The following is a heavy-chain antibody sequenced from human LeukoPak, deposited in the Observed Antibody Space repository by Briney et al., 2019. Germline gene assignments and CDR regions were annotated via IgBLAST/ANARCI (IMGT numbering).Heavy chain of an antibody. V-gene: IGHV3-23*01. D-gene: IGHD6-19*01. CDR1: GFTFSSYA. CDR2: ISGSGGST. J-gene: IGHJ4*02. Sequence: PGGSLRLSCAASGFTFSSYAMSWVRQAPGKGLEWVSAISGSGGSTYYADSVKGRFTISRDNSKNTLYLQMSSLRAEDTAVYYCAKDLHLDRPGGIAVAGTHYWGQGTLVTVSS. CDR3: AKDLHLDRPGGIAVAGTHY.